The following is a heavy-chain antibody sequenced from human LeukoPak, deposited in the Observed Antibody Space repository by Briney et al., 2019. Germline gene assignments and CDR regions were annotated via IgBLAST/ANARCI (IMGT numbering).Heavy chain of an antibody. CDR1: GFTFSDYY. D-gene: IGHD3-22*01. V-gene: IGHV3-11*03. Sequence: PGGSLRLSCVASGFTFSDYYMSWIRQAPGKGLEWVSYISSSSSDTNYADSVKGRFTLSRDNAKNSLYLQVNSLRAEDTAVYYCASYDSSAYLAYWGQGTLVTVSS. CDR3: ASYDSSAYLAY. J-gene: IGHJ4*02. CDR2: ISSSSSDT.